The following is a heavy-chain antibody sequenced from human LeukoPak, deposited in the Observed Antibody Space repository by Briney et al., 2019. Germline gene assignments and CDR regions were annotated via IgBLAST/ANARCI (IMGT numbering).Heavy chain of an antibody. CDR3: ARVEDYDFWSGYYD. D-gene: IGHD3-3*01. V-gene: IGHV1-69*13. CDR2: IIPIFGTA. CDR1: GGTFSSYA. Sequence: ASVKVSCKASGGTFSSYAISWVRQAPGQGLEWMGGIIPIFGTANYAQKFQGRVTITADESTSTAYMGLSSLRSEDTAVYYCARVEDYDFWSGYYDWGQGTLVTVSS. J-gene: IGHJ4*02.